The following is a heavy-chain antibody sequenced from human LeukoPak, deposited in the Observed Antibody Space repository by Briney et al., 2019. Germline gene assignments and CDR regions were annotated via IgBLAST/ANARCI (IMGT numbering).Heavy chain of an antibody. J-gene: IGHJ4*02. CDR2: ISAYNGNT. Sequence: GASVKVSCKSSGYTFTSHGISWVRQAPGQGLEWMGWISAYNGNTNYAQKLQGRVTMTTDTSTSTAYMELRSLRSDDTAVYYCAREAPMRHYDFWSGSYYFDYWGQGTLVTASS. CDR1: GYTFTSHG. D-gene: IGHD3-3*01. V-gene: IGHV1-18*01. CDR3: AREAPMRHYDFWSGSYYFDY.